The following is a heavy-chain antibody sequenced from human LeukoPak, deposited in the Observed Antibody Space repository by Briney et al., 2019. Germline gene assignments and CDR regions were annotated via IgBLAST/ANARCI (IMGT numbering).Heavy chain of an antibody. CDR1: GGSISTYY. CDR3: ARALRGYCSGGSCFLAVDI. J-gene: IGHJ3*02. D-gene: IGHD2-15*01. V-gene: IGHV4-59*12. CDR2: IYHSGST. Sequence: SETLSLTCTLSGGSISTYYWSWIRQPPGKGLEWIGYIYHSGSTNYNPSLKSRVTMSVDTSKNQFSLKLSSVTAADTAVYYCARALRGYCSGGSCFLAVDIWGQGTMVTVSS.